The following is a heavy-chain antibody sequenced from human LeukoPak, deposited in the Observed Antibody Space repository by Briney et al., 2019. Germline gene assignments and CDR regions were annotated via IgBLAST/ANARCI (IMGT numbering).Heavy chain of an antibody. CDR3: ARERLGTTI. J-gene: IGHJ4*02. D-gene: IGHD1-1*01. CDR2: INPNSGGT. V-gene: IGHV1-2*02. Sequence: GASVKVSCKASGGTFNSYAISWVRQAPGQGLEWMGWINPNSGGTNYAQKFQGRVTMTRDTSISTAYMELSRLRSDDTAVYYCARERLGTTIWGQGTLVTVSS. CDR1: GGTFNSYA.